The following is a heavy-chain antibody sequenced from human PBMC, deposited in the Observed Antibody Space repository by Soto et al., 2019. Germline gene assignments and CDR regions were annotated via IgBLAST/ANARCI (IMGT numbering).Heavy chain of an antibody. V-gene: IGHV1-3*01. Sequence: QVQLVQSGAEVKKPGASVKVSCKASGYTFTSYAMHWVRQAPGQRLEWMGWINAGNGNTKYSQKFQCRVTITRDTSASTAYMELSSLRSEDTAVYYCARESGYSYGPGFYYYYGMDVWGQGTTVTVSS. J-gene: IGHJ6*02. CDR3: ARESGYSYGPGFYYYYGMDV. CDR1: GYTFTSYA. D-gene: IGHD5-18*01. CDR2: INAGNGNT.